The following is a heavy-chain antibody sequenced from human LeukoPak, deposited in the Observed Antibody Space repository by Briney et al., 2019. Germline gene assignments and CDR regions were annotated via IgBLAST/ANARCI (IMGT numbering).Heavy chain of an antibody. CDR2: IVPIFGSA. D-gene: IGHD1-26*01. V-gene: IGHV1-69*06. J-gene: IGHJ6*03. CDR3: TMDREVVGPTPNSYYMAV. CDR1: GYTFTSYA. Sequence: SVKVSCKASGYTFTSYAMNWVRQAPGQGLEWMGQIVPIFGSANYAQKFQGRVTITADKSTNTVYMEVSRLTSEDTAVYYCTMDREVVGPTPNSYYMAVWGKGTTVTISS.